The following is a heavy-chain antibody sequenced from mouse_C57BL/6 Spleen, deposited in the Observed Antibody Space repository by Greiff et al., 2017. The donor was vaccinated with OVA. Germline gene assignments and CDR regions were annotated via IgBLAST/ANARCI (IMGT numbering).Heavy chain of an antibody. CDR3: AREAYYSNYDGFDY. Sequence: QVQLQQPGAELVRPGSSVKLSCKASGYTFTSYWMDWVKQRPGQGLEWIGNIYPSDSETHYNQKFKDKATLTVDKSSSTAYIQLSSLTSEDSAVYYCAREAYYSNYDGFDYWGQGTTLTVSS. CDR1: GYTFTSYW. V-gene: IGHV1-61*01. CDR2: IYPSDSET. D-gene: IGHD2-5*01. J-gene: IGHJ2*01.